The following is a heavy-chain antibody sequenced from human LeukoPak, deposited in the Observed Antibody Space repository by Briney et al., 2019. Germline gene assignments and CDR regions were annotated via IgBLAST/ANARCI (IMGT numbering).Heavy chain of an antibody. Sequence: GSSVKVSCKASGGTFSSYAISWVRQAPGQGLEWMGRIIPIFGTANYAQKFQGRVTITADESTSTAYMELSSLRSEDTAVYYCARALNYDFWSGYYDYWGQGTLVTVSS. D-gene: IGHD3-3*01. CDR2: IIPIFGTA. CDR3: ARALNYDFWSGYYDY. CDR1: GGTFSSYA. V-gene: IGHV1-69*15. J-gene: IGHJ4*02.